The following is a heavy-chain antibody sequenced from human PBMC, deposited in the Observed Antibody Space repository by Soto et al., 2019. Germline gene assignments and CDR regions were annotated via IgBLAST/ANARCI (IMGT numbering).Heavy chain of an antibody. J-gene: IGHJ4*02. D-gene: IGHD3-3*01. CDR2: IYYSGST. CDR1: GGSISSGGYY. CDR3: ARERIDDFWSGQYFDY. Sequence: QVQLQETGPGLVKPSQTLSLTCTVSGGSISSGGYYWSWIRQHPGKGLEWIGYIYYSGSTYYNPSLKSRVTISVDTSKNQFSLKLSSVTAADTAVYYCARERIDDFWSGQYFDYWGQGTLVTVSS. V-gene: IGHV4-31*03.